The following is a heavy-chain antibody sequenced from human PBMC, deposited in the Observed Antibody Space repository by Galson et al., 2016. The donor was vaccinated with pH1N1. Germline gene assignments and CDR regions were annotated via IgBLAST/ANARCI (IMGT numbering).Heavy chain of an antibody. Sequence: SVKVSCKASGYTFARFYLHWVRQAPGQGLEWMGWIDPNSGNTQYAQNFQGRVILTRDTSISTAYMQLSRLPYDDTAVYYCARVTPTEPFDYWGQGALVTVSS. CDR3: ARVTPTEPFDY. CDR1: GYTFARFY. V-gene: IGHV1-2*02. CDR2: IDPNSGNT. D-gene: IGHD2-15*01. J-gene: IGHJ4*02.